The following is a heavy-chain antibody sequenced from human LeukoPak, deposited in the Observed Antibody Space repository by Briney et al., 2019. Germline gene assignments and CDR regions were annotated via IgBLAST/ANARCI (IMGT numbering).Heavy chain of an antibody. D-gene: IGHD3-16*02. Sequence: GASLRLSCAASGFTFSSYAMTWVRQAPGKGLEWLSAISGTGGSTFYADSVKGRFTISRDNSKDTLYLQMNGLRAEDTAVYYCAKPLYPNYDYVWGSYRSPFDYWGQGILVTVSS. V-gene: IGHV3-23*01. CDR2: ISGTGGST. CDR3: AKPLYPNYDYVWGSYRSPFDY. J-gene: IGHJ4*02. CDR1: GFTFSSYA.